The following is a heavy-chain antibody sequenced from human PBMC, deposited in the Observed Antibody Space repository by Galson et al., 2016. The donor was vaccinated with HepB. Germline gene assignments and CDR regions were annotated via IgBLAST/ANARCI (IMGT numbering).Heavy chain of an antibody. CDR2: ISYDGGNK. J-gene: IGHJ6*02. D-gene: IGHD5-18*01. CDR3: AKGAYIYGSGDYYGMDV. CDR1: GFTFRNYD. V-gene: IGHV3-30*18. Sequence: SLRLSCAASGFTFRNYDIHWVRQAPGKGLEWVAVISYDGGNKKYADSVKGRFTISRDNSKNTLYLQMNSLRGEDTSVYYCAKGAYIYGSGDYYGMDVWGQGTTVTVSS.